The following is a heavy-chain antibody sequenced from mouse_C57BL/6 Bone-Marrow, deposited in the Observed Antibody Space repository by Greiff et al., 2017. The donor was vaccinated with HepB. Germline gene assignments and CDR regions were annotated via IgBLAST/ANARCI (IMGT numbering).Heavy chain of an antibody. V-gene: IGHV10-1*01. Sequence: DVKLVESGGGLVQPKGSLKLSCAASGFSFNTYAMNWVRQAPGKGLEWVARIRSKSNNYATYYADSVKDRFTISRDDSESMLYLQMNNLKTEDTAMYYCVRDYYGSSPFAMDYWGQGTSVTVSS. CDR1: GFSFNTYA. D-gene: IGHD1-1*01. J-gene: IGHJ4*01. CDR2: IRSKSNNYAT. CDR3: VRDYYGSSPFAMDY.